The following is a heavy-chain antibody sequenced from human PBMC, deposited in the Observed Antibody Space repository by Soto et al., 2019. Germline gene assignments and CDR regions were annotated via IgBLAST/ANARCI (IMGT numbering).Heavy chain of an antibody. CDR3: ARGTGCSGGSCSDAFDI. V-gene: IGHV1-8*01. CDR2: MNPNSGNT. D-gene: IGHD2-15*01. J-gene: IGHJ3*02. CDR1: GYTFTSYD. Sequence: ASVKVSCKASGYTFTSYDINWVRQATGQGLEWMGWMNPNSGNTGYAQKFQGRVTMTRNTSISTAYMELSSLRSEDTAVYYCARGTGCSGGSCSDAFDIWGQGTMVTVSS.